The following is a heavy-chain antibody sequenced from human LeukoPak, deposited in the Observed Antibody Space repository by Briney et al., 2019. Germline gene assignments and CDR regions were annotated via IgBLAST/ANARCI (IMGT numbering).Heavy chain of an antibody. D-gene: IGHD2-15*01. Sequence: SETLSLTCSVSGGSISLSYYYWGWIRQPPGKALEWIGSVYYSGTTSYNPSLKSRVTISVDTSKNQFSLKLSSVTAADTAVYYCARAGVYCSGGSCYYYYYYMDVWGKGTTVTISS. CDR3: ARAGVYCSGGSCYYYYYYMDV. CDR2: VYYSGTT. V-gene: IGHV4-39*07. CDR1: GGSISLSYYY. J-gene: IGHJ6*03.